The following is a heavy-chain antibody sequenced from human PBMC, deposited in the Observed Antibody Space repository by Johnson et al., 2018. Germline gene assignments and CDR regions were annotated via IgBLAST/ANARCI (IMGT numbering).Heavy chain of an antibody. CDR2: IIPIFGTA. J-gene: IGHJ6*03. D-gene: IGHD6-13*01. CDR3: ARGHSSSGGLPYYYYYYMDV. CDR1: GGTFSSYA. Sequence: VQLVESGAEVKKPGSSVKVSCKASGGTFSSYAISWVRQAPGQGLEWMGGIIPIFGTANYAQKFQGRVTITADESTSTAYMELSSRRSEDTAVYYCARGHSSSGGLPYYYYYYMDVWGKGTTVTVSS. V-gene: IGHV1-69*01.